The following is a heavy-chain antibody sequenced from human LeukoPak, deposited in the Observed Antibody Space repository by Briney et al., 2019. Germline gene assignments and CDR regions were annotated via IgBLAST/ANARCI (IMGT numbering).Heavy chain of an antibody. J-gene: IGHJ4*02. D-gene: IGHD1-14*01. CDR2: ISAYNGNT. CDR1: GYTLTRYG. CDR3: AILTALDY. Sequence: ASVKASCKAAGYTLTRYGISWVSQAAGQGLEWMGWISAYNGNTNYAQKLQGRVTMTTDTSTSTAYMELRSLRSDDTAVYYCAILTALDYWGQGTLVTVSS. V-gene: IGHV1-18*01.